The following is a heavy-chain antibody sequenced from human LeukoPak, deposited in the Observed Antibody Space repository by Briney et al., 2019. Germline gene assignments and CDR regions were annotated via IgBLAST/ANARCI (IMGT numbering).Heavy chain of an antibody. CDR2: IYSGDDT. CDR1: GFTVRRNY. CDR3: AKSSKSDYEAFDI. Sequence: GGSLRLSCAASGFTVRRNYLSWVRQAPGKGLECVSVIYSGDDTYYADSVKGRFTISRDNSKNTLYLQMNSLRAEDTAVYYCAKSSKSDYEAFDIWGQGTMVTVSS. D-gene: IGHD3-16*01. J-gene: IGHJ3*02. V-gene: IGHV3-53*01.